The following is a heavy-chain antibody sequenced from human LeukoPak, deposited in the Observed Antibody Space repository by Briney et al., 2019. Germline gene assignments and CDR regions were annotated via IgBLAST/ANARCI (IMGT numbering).Heavy chain of an antibody. CDR2: ISYDGSNK. Sequence: PGGSLRLSCAASGFTFSSYAMRWVRQAPGKGLEWVAVISYDGSNKYYADSVKGRFTISRDNSKNTLYLQMNSLRAEDTAVYYCARTLYGSGSFELGYWGQGTLVTVSS. V-gene: IGHV3-30-3*01. J-gene: IGHJ4*02. CDR1: GFTFSSYA. D-gene: IGHD3-10*01. CDR3: ARTLYGSGSFELGY.